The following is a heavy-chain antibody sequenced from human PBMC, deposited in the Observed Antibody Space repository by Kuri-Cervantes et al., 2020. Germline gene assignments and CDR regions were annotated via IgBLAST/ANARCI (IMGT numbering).Heavy chain of an antibody. CDR2: ISWNSVSI. CDR1: GFTFDEYA. Sequence: SLKISCAVSGFTFDEYALHWVRQAPGKGLEWVSGISWNSVSIGYADAVKGRFTISRDNAKNSLYLQMNSLRAEDTALYYCAKVNGSGSYLYWYFDLWGRGTLVTVSS. CDR3: AKVNGSGSYLYWYFDL. J-gene: IGHJ2*01. D-gene: IGHD3-10*01. V-gene: IGHV3-9*01.